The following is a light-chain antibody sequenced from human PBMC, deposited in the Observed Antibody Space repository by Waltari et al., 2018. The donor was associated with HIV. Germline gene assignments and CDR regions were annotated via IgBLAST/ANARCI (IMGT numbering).Light chain of an antibody. CDR2: SSN. V-gene: IGLV1-44*01. CDR1: SSNIGRNT. CDR3: ATWDDSLNGRV. Sequence: QSMLTQPPSASGTPGQRVTISCSGSSSNIGRNTVNWYQQLPGTAPKLLIYSSNHRPSGVPDRFSGSKSGTSAYLAISGLQSEDEADYYCATWDDSLNGRVFGGGTKLTVL. J-gene: IGLJ3*02.